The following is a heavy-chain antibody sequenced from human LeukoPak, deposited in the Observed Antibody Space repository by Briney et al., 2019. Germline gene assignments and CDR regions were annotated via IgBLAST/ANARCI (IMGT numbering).Heavy chain of an antibody. D-gene: IGHD6-13*01. Sequence: GSSVKVSCKASGGTFSSYAITWVRQAPGQGLEWMGMIIPIFGTANYAQKFQGRVTITTDESTSTAYMELSTLRSEDTAVYYCARERPPGDSSSWFLEGYFDIWGQGTLVTVSS. V-gene: IGHV1-69*05. CDR2: IIPIFGTA. J-gene: IGHJ4*02. CDR1: GGTFSSYA. CDR3: ARERPPGDSSSWFLEGYFDI.